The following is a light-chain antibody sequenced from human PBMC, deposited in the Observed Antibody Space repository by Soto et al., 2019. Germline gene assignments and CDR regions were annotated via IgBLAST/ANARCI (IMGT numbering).Light chain of an antibody. CDR1: SSDVGGYNY. CDR2: EVS. J-gene: IGLJ1*01. V-gene: IGLV2-14*01. Sequence: QSALTQPASVSGSPGQSITVSCTGTSSDVGGYNYVSWYQQHPGKAPKLVIYEVSDRPSGVSNRFSGSKSGNTASLTISGLQAEDEADYYCASYLTTSPLAVFGTGTKVTVL. CDR3: ASYLTTSPLAV.